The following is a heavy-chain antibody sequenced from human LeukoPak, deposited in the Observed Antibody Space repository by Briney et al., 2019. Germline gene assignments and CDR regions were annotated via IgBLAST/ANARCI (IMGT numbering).Heavy chain of an antibody. CDR3: ARGSKVCSGGSCYSVVSDWFDP. CDR2: IIPILCIA. J-gene: IGHJ5*02. V-gene: IGHV1-69*04. Sequence: GASVKVSCKASGGTFSSYAISWVRQAPGQGLEWMGRIIPILCIANYAQKFQGRVTITADKSTSTAYMELSSLRSEDTAVYYCARGSKVCSGGSCYSVVSDWFDPWGQGTLVTVSS. D-gene: IGHD2-15*01. CDR1: GGTFSSYA.